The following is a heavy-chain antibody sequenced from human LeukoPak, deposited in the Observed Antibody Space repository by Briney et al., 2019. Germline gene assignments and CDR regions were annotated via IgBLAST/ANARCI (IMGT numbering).Heavy chain of an antibody. Sequence: GGSLRLSCAASGFTFSSYHMNWVRQAPGKGPEWISYINSWSSLIYYADSVKGRFAISRDNAKSSLYLQMNSLTAEDTAVYYCARVWQDYSNADYWGQGTLVTVSS. CDR3: ARVWQDYSNADY. CDR2: INSWSSLI. CDR1: GFTFSSYH. J-gene: IGHJ4*02. V-gene: IGHV3-48*01. D-gene: IGHD4-11*01.